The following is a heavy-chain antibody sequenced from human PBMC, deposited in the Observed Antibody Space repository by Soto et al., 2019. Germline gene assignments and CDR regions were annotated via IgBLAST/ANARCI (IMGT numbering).Heavy chain of an antibody. Sequence: GGSLRLSCAASGFTFNNYWMHWVRQAPGKGLVWVSRINADGSITTYADSVKGRFTISRDNTKNTLYLQMNSLRAEDTAVYYCARDLSWGSNWYYYMDVWGKGTTVTVSS. D-gene: IGHD7-27*01. CDR3: ARDLSWGSNWYYYMDV. J-gene: IGHJ6*03. CDR1: GFTFNNYW. V-gene: IGHV3-74*01. CDR2: INADGSIT.